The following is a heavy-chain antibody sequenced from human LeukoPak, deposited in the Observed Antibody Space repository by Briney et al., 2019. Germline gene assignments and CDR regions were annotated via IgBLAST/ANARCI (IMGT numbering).Heavy chain of an antibody. Sequence: SETLSLTCAVSGGSISSGGYSWSWIRQPPGKGLEWIGYIYHSGSTYYNPSLKSRVTISVDRSKNQFSLKLSSVTAADTAVYYCARNGYYSMDSWGQGTLVTVSS. CDR3: ARNGYYSMDS. V-gene: IGHV4-30-2*01. CDR2: IYHSGST. J-gene: IGHJ4*02. D-gene: IGHD3-22*01. CDR1: GGSISSGGYS.